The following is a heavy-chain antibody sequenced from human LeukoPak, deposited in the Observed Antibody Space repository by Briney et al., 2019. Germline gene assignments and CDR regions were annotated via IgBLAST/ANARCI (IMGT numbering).Heavy chain of an antibody. Sequence: PSETLSLTCTVSGGSISSYYWSWIRQPPGKGLEWIGYIYYSGSTNYNPSLKSRVTISVDTSKNQFSLKLSSVTAADTAVYYCAIDRGYYDSSGYVNWLDPWGQGTLVTVSS. CDR2: IYYSGST. CDR1: GGSISSYY. J-gene: IGHJ5*02. V-gene: IGHV4-59*12. D-gene: IGHD3-22*01. CDR3: AIDRGYYDSSGYVNWLDP.